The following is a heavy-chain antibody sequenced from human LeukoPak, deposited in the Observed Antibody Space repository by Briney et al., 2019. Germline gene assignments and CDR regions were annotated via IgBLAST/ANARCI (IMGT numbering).Heavy chain of an antibody. CDR3: ARAVGGAFYMDV. D-gene: IGHD2-15*01. V-gene: IGHV3-53*01. CDR1: GLTVNSSC. Sequence: PGGSLRLSCVVSGLTVNSSCISWVRQAPGKGLEWVSVFYSGGATYFADSVKGRFTMSRDNSKNTLYLQMNSLRAEDTGMYYCARAVGGAFYMDVWGKGTPVTVSS. J-gene: IGHJ6*03. CDR2: FYSGGAT.